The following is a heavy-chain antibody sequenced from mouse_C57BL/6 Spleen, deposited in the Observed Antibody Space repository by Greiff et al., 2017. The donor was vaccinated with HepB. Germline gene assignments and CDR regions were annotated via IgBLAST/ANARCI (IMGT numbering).Heavy chain of an antibody. J-gene: IGHJ1*03. CDR3: ARFRDPTWYFDV. D-gene: IGHD2-10*01. V-gene: IGHV1-82*01. CDR1: GYAFSSSW. Sequence: VQLQQSGPELVKPGASVKISCKASGYAFSSSWMNWVKQRPGKGLEWIGRIYPGDGDTNYNGKFKGKATLTADKSSSTAYMQLSSLTSEDSAVYFCARFRDPTWYFDVWGTGTTVTVSS. CDR2: IYPGDGDT.